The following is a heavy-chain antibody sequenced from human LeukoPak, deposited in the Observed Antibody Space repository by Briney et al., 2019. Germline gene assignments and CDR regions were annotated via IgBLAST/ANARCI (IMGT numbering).Heavy chain of an antibody. CDR1: GGSFSVYY. CDR3: ALNYHFDY. Sequence: SETLSLTCAVYGGSFSVYYWSWIRQPPGKGLEWIGEINHSGSTNYNPSLKSRVTISVDTSKNQFSLKLSSVTAADTAVYYCALNYHFDYWGQGTLVTVSP. CDR2: INHSGST. J-gene: IGHJ4*02. V-gene: IGHV4-34*01. D-gene: IGHD4-11*01.